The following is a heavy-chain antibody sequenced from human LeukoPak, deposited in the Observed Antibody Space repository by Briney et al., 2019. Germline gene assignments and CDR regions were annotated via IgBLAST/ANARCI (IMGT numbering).Heavy chain of an antibody. Sequence: QSGGSLRLSCAASGFTFDDYAMHWVRQAPGKGLEWVSGISWNSGSIGYADSVKGRFTISRVNAKNSLYLQMNSLRAEDTALYYCAKDIADDILTGYYTPRAFDIWGQGTMVTVSS. CDR1: GFTFDDYA. J-gene: IGHJ3*02. V-gene: IGHV3-9*01. CDR2: ISWNSGSI. D-gene: IGHD3-9*01. CDR3: AKDIADDILTGYYTPRAFDI.